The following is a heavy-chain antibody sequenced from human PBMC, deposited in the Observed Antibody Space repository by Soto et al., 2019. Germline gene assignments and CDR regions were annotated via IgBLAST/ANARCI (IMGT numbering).Heavy chain of an antibody. V-gene: IGHV4-59*08. D-gene: IGHD3-16*02. CDR1: GGSISSYY. CDR3: ARHEPMITFGGVIVRGNWFDP. J-gene: IGHJ5*02. CDR2: IYYSGST. Sequence: SETLSLTCTVSGGSISSYYWSWIRQPPGKGLEWIGYIYYSGSTNYNPSLKSRVTISVDTSKNQFSLKLSSVTAADTAVYYCARHEPMITFGGVIVRGNWFDPWGQGTLVTVSS.